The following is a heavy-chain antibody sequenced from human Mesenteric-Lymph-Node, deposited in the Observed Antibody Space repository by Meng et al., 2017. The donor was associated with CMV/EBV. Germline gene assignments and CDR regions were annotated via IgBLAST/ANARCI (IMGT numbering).Heavy chain of an antibody. Sequence: SGPTLVKPTQTLTLTCTFSGFSLTTRGEEVAWIRQPPGKALEWLALIYWNDDKRYSSSLNSRLTITKDTSKNQVVLIMTNMDPVDTGTYYCAHSTTDYFYGRDVWGQGTTVTISS. CDR1: GFSLTTRGEE. J-gene: IGHJ6*02. V-gene: IGHV2-5*01. CDR3: AHSTTDYFYGRDV. CDR2: IYWNDDK. D-gene: IGHD1-14*01.